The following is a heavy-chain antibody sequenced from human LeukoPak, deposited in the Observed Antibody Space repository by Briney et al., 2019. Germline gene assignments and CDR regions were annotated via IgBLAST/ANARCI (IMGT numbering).Heavy chain of an antibody. J-gene: IGHJ6*03. CDR2: IIPIFGTA. Sequence: WVKVSCKASGGTFSSYAISWVRQAPGQGLEWRGGIIPIFGTANYAQKFQGRVTITTDESTSTAYTELSSLRSEDTAVYYCARRRWIGPLIGYSYYMDVWGKGTTVTVSS. V-gene: IGHV1-69*05. CDR1: GGTFSSYA. CDR3: ARRRWIGPLIGYSYYMDV. D-gene: IGHD5-24*01.